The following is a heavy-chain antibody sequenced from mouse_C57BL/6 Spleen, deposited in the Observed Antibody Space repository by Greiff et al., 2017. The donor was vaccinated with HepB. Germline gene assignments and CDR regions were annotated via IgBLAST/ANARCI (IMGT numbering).Heavy chain of an antibody. V-gene: IGHV1-39*01. CDR2: INPNDGST. CDR1: GYSFTDYN. CDR3: ARPLSYGSNYFAMDY. D-gene: IGHD1-1*01. Sequence: VQLQQSGPELVKPGASVKISCKASGYSFTDYNMNWVKQSNGKGLEWIGEINPNDGSTSYNQKFKGKATLTVDQSSSTAYMQLNSLTSEDSAVYYCARPLSYGSNYFAMDYWGQGTSVTVSS. J-gene: IGHJ4*01.